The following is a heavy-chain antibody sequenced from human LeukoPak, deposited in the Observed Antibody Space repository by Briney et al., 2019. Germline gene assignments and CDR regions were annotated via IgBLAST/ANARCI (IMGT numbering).Heavy chain of an antibody. Sequence: ASVKVSCKASGYTFTGYYMHWVRQAPGQGLEWMGWINPNSGGTHSAQKFQGRVTMTRDTSISTAYMELSRLTSDDTAVYYCARQLMVTTGDPYIYWGQGTLVTVSS. CDR3: ARQLMVTTGDPYIY. CDR2: INPNSGGT. CDR1: GYTFTGYY. J-gene: IGHJ4*02. V-gene: IGHV1-2*02. D-gene: IGHD4-17*01.